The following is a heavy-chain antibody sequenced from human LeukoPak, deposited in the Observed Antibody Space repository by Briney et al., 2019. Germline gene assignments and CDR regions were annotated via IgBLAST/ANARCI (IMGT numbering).Heavy chain of an antibody. CDR3: ARGSGWTPGAFDI. Sequence: GRSLRLSCAASGFTFDDYAMHWVRQAPGKGLEWVSGISWNSGSIGYADSVKGRFTISRDNAKNSLYLQMNSLRAEDTAVYYCARGSGWTPGAFDIWGQGTMVTVSS. V-gene: IGHV3-9*01. D-gene: IGHD6-19*01. CDR2: ISWNSGSI. CDR1: GFTFDDYA. J-gene: IGHJ3*02.